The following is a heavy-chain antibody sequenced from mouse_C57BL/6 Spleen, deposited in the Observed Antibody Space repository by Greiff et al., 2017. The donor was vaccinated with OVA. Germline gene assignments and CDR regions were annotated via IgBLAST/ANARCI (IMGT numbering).Heavy chain of an antibody. CDR2: ISYDGSN. D-gene: IGHD2-4*01. J-gene: IGHJ3*01. V-gene: IGHV3-6*01. CDR3: ARDDYDGGAWFAY. CDR1: GYSITSGYY. Sequence: DVKLVESGPGLVKPSQSLSLTCSVTGYSITSGYYWNWIRQFPGNKLEWMGYISYDGSNNYNPSLKNRISITRDTSKNQFFLKLNSVTTEDTATYYCARDDYDGGAWFAYWGQGTLVTVSA.